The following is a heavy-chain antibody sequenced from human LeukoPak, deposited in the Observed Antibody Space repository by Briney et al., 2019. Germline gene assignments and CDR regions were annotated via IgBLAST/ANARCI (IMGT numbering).Heavy chain of an antibody. V-gene: IGHV5-51*01. CDR1: GYSFTSYW. D-gene: IGHD3-9*01. J-gene: IGHJ4*02. CDR2: IYPGDSDT. Sequence: PGGSLRLSCKGSGYSFTSYWIGWVRQMPGKGLEWMGIIYPGDSDTRYSPSFPGQVTISADKSISTAYLQWSSLKASDTAMYYCARSPQYHYDIWGFDYWGQGTLVTVSS. CDR3: ARSPQYHYDIWGFDY.